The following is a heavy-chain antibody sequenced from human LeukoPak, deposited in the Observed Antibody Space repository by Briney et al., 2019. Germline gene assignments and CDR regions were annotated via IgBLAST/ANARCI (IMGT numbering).Heavy chain of an antibody. CDR1: GLTFSNYW. CDR2: IKQDGSEK. D-gene: IGHD3-16*01. J-gene: IGHJ4*02. CDR3: ARDGFGTGSN. V-gene: IGHV3-7*03. Sequence: GGSLRLSCAASGLTFSNYWMDWVRQAPGKGLEWVANIKQDGSEKNYVDSVKGRFIISRDNARNSLYLQMNTLRADDTAVYYCARDGFGTGSNWGQGTLVTVSS.